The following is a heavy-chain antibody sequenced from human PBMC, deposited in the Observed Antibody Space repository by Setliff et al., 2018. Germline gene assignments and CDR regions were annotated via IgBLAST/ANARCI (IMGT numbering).Heavy chain of an antibody. Sequence: GGSLRLSCAASGFTFRNYDMHWVRQGRGKGLEWVSGISTAGDTFYTDSVKGRFTFSRDNAKNSLYLQMSSLRAEDTAVYYCARDQGSYGYRAFDFWGQGTLVTVSS. CDR1: GFTFRNYD. V-gene: IGHV3-13*01. J-gene: IGHJ4*02. CDR2: ISTAGDT. D-gene: IGHD5-18*01. CDR3: ARDQGSYGYRAFDF.